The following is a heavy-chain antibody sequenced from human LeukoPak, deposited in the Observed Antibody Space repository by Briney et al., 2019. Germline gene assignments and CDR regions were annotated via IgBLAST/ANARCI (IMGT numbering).Heavy chain of an antibody. CDR1: GFTFSNYG. D-gene: IGHD3-22*01. J-gene: IGHJ4*02. CDR3: ARHYYDSSGYYYNDY. Sequence: GGSLRLSCAASGFTFSNYGMNWVRQAPGKGLEWVAVIWYDGSNKYYADSVKGRFTISRDNSKNTLYLQMNSLRAEDTAVYYCARHYYDSSGYYYNDYWGQGTLVTVSS. CDR2: IWYDGSNK. V-gene: IGHV3-33*08.